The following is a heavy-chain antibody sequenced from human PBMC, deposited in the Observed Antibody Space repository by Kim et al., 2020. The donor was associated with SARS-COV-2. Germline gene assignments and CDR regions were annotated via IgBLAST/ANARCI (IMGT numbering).Heavy chain of an antibody. CDR3: AKDHRRGSRNRYYYYCGMEV. Sequence: GGSLRLSCAASGFTFDDYALHWVRLVPGKGLEWVSLPSGDGVNTYYADSVKGRFTISRDNNRISLYLLMNSLRPEDIPLYYCAKDHRRGSRNRYYYYCGMEVRGNGTTANVAS. D-gene: IGHD3-10*01. CDR1: GFTFDDYA. V-gene: IGHV3-43*02. CDR2: PSGDGVNT. J-gene: IGHJ6*04.